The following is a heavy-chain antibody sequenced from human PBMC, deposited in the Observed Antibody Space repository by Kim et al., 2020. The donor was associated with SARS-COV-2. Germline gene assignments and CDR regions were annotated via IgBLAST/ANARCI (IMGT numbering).Heavy chain of an antibody. V-gene: IGHV3-23*01. Sequence: SVKGRLTISRDNSKNTRYLQMNSLRAEDTAVYYCAKHIVVVTAMPDAFDIWGQGTMVTISS. CDR3: AKHIVVVTAMPDAFDI. D-gene: IGHD2-21*02. J-gene: IGHJ3*02.